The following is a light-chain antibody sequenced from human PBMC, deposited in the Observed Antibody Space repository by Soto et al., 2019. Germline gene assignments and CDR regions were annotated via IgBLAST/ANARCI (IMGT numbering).Light chain of an antibody. CDR2: KAS. CDR3: QHYNSYSEA. Sequence: DIQMTQSPSTLSGSVGDRVTITCRASQTISSWLAWYQQKQGKAPKLLIYKASTLKSGVASRFSGSGSGTEFPLTINSQQPDDFATYHCQHYNSYSEAFGQGTKVELK. CDR1: QTISSW. J-gene: IGKJ1*01. V-gene: IGKV1-5*03.